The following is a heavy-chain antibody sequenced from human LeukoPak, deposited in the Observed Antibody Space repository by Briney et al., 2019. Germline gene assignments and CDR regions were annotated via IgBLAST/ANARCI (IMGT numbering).Heavy chain of an antibody. V-gene: IGHV3-48*03. D-gene: IGHD4/OR15-4a*01. CDR2: ISSSGSLV. CDR3: ERDSLHNYGGTGYGYYFDY. CDR1: GFDFNIYE. J-gene: IGHJ4*02. Sequence: GGSLRLSCAASGFDFNIYEMIWVRQAPGKEPEWISYISSSGSLVYYADSVKGRFTVSRDNAQKSLFLQMNGLRVEDTVMYYCERDSLHNYGGTGYGYYFDYWGQGTPVTVSS.